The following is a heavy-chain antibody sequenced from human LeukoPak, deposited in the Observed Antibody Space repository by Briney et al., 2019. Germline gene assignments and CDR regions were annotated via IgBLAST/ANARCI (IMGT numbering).Heavy chain of an antibody. D-gene: IGHD2-2*01. CDR1: GGSISSGDYY. CDR3: ASTEYQLLHDAFDI. V-gene: IGHV4-30-4*08. Sequence: SETLSLTCTVSGGSISSGDYYWSWIRQPPGKGLEWIGYIYYSGTTYYNPSLKSRVTISVDTSKNQFSLKLSSVTAADTAVYYCASTEYQLLHDAFDIWGQGTMVTVSS. CDR2: IYYSGTT. J-gene: IGHJ3*02.